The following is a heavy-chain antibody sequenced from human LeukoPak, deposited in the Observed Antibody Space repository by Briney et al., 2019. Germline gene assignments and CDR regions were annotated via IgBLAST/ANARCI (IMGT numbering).Heavy chain of an antibody. Sequence: GASVKVSCKASGYTFTGYYMHRVRQAPGQGLEWMGWINPNSGGTNYAQKFQGRVTMTRDTSISTAYMELSRLRSDDTAVYYCARDGLQWVVTASNWFDPWGQGTLVTVSS. J-gene: IGHJ5*02. CDR3: ARDGLQWVVTASNWFDP. CDR1: GYTFTGYY. V-gene: IGHV1-2*02. D-gene: IGHD2-21*02. CDR2: INPNSGGT.